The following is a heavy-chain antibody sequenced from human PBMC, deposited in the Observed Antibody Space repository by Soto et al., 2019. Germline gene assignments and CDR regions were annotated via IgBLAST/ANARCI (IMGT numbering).Heavy chain of an antibody. J-gene: IGHJ5*02. Sequence: QVQLQQWGAGLLKPSETLSLTCAVYGGSLSDSYWSWIRQPPGKGLEWIGDINHSGAANYNPSLKNRATISVDTSQNHFSLRLNSVTAADPAVYYCAKNFGAWGQGTLVAVSS. V-gene: IGHV4-34*02. CDR2: INHSGAA. CDR3: AKNFGA. D-gene: IGHD3-10*01. CDR1: GGSLSDSY.